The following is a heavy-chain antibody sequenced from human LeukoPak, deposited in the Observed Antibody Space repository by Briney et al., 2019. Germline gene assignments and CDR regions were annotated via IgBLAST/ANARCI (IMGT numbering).Heavy chain of an antibody. CDR1: GFIVSSKY. J-gene: IGHJ4*02. CDR2: IYSGGST. D-gene: IGHD1-26*01. CDR3: ARGVSGRYFDY. Sequence: PGGSLRLSCAASGFIVSSKYMSWVRQAPGKGLEWVSVIYSGGSTNYADSVKGRFTISRDNSKNTLYLQMNSLRAEDTAVYYCARGVSGRYFDYWGQGTLVTVSS. V-gene: IGHV3-53*01.